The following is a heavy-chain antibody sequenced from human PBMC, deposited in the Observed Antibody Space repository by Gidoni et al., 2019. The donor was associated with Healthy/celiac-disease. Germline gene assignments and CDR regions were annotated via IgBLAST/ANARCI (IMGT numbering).Heavy chain of an antibody. D-gene: IGHD1-7*01. V-gene: IGHV3-73*01. CDR3: TRHSPQTGTTVYYYYGMDV. J-gene: IGHJ6*02. Sequence: EVQLVESGGGLVQPGGSLKLSCAASGFTFSGSAMPWARQASGKGLEWVGRIRSKANSYATAYAASVKGRFTISRDDSKNTAYLQMNSLKTEDTAVYYCTRHSPQTGTTVYYYYGMDVWGQGTTVTVSS. CDR1: GFTFSGSA. CDR2: IRSKANSYAT.